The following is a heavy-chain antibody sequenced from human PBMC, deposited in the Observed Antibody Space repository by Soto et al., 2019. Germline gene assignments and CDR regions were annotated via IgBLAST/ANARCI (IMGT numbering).Heavy chain of an antibody. Sequence: GGSLRLSCAASGFTFSSYAMSWVRQAPGKGLEWVSAISGSGGSTYYADSVKGRFTISRDNSKNTLYLQMNSLRAEDTAVYYCAKDQAYHMFTLGYCSGGSCRQLDYWGQGTLVTVSS. CDR2: ISGSGGST. CDR3: AKDQAYHMFTLGYCSGGSCRQLDY. J-gene: IGHJ4*02. D-gene: IGHD2-15*01. V-gene: IGHV3-23*01. CDR1: GFTFSSYA.